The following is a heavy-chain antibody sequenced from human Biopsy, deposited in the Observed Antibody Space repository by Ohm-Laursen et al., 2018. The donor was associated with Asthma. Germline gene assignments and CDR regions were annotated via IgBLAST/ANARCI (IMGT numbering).Heavy chain of an antibody. CDR2: ISPFTGDT. D-gene: IGHD5-24*01. V-gene: IGHV1-18*04. J-gene: IGHJ4*02. CDR1: GYTFRSYG. CDR3: ARHPYNFAGFDY. Sequence: GASVKVSCKASGYTFRSYGVSWVRQAPGQGLEWMGWISPFTGDTHFGQKFQGRVTMTTDTSTDTAYMELRSLRSDDTAVYYCARHPYNFAGFDYWGQGSPVLVSS.